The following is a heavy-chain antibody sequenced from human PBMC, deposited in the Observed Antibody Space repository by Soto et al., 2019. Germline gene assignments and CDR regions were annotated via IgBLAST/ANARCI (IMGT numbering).Heavy chain of an antibody. J-gene: IGHJ6*02. CDR1: GDSVSSNSAA. CDR3: AREVAEIAARPWYYYGMDV. D-gene: IGHD6-6*01. Sequence: PSQTLSLTCAISGDSVSSNSAAWNWIRQSPSRGLEWLGRTYYRPKWYNDYAVSVKSRITINPDTSKNQFSLQLNSVTPEDTAVYYCAREVAEIAARPWYYYGMDVWGQGTTVTVSS. CDR2: TYYRPKWYN. V-gene: IGHV6-1*01.